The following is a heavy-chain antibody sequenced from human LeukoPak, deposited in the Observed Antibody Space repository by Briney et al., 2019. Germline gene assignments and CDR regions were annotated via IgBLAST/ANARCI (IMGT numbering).Heavy chain of an antibody. D-gene: IGHD3-3*01. J-gene: IGHJ6*02. V-gene: IGHV3-33*01. CDR3: ARDERVRMYYDLWSGYYRDYGMDV. CDR2: IWYDGSNK. Sequence: GRSLRLSCAASGFTFSSYGMHWVRQAPGKGLEWVAVIWYDGSNKYYADSVKGRFTISRDNSKNTLYLQMNSLRAEDTAVYYCARDERVRMYYDLWSGYYRDYGMDVWGQGTTVTVSS. CDR1: GFTFSSYG.